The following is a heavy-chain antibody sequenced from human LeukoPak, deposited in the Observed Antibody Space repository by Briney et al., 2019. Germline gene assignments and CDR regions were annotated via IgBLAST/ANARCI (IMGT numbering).Heavy chain of an antibody. Sequence: PGGSLRLSCAASGFTFSSYAMSWVRQAPGKVLEWVSVISGSGGSTYYADSVKGRFTISRDNSKNTLYLQMDSLRAEDTAVYYCVKAATKGYYYGTTGDWGQGTRVTVSS. D-gene: IGHD3-10*01. J-gene: IGHJ4*02. CDR2: ISGSGGST. CDR1: GFTFSSYA. V-gene: IGHV3-23*01. CDR3: VKAATKGYYYGTTGD.